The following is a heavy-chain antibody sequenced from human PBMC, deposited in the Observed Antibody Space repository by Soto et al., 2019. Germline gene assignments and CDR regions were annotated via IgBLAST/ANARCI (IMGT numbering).Heavy chain of an antibody. Sequence: QVQLVQSGAEVKKPGSSVKVSCKASGGTFSSYTISWVRQAPGQGLEWMGRIIPILGIANYAQKFQGRVTSTADKSTSTAYMELSSLRSEDTAVYYCARGRDGYIDYWGQGTLVTVSS. CDR1: GGTFSSYT. V-gene: IGHV1-69*02. CDR2: IIPILGIA. J-gene: IGHJ4*02. D-gene: IGHD2-15*01. CDR3: ARGRDGYIDY.